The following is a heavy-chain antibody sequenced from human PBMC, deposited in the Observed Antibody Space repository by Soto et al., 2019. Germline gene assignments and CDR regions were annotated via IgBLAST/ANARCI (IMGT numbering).Heavy chain of an antibody. CDR3: AKDLSGSYYYDSSGPFDY. V-gene: IGHV3-23*01. Sequence: GGSLRLSCVASGFTFSTYAMNWVRQAPGKGLEWVSALTPSGDSTYYADSVKGRFTISRDNSMSALYLQMNSLRAEDTAVYYCAKDLSGSYYYDSSGPFDYWGQGTLVTVSS. CDR1: GFTFSTYA. CDR2: LTPSGDST. D-gene: IGHD3-22*01. J-gene: IGHJ4*02.